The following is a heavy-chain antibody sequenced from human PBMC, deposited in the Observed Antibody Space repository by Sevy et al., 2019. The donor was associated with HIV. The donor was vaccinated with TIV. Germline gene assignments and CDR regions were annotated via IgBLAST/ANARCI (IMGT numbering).Heavy chain of an antibody. CDR3: ARVGIFEGSESHFRFIDY. J-gene: IGHJ4*02. Sequence: GGSLRLSCAASGFTFSLYWMSWVRQAPGKGLEWVANINQDGSENHYVDSVKGRFTISRDNAKKSLYLHMNSLRAEDTALYYCARVGIFEGSESHFRFIDYWGQGILVTVSS. CDR2: INQDGSEN. V-gene: IGHV3-7*01. CDR1: GFTFSLYW. D-gene: IGHD3-10*01.